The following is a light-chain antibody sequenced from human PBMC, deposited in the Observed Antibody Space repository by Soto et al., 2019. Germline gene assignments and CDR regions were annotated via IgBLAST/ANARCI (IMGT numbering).Light chain of an antibody. CDR2: DVS. V-gene: IGLV2-14*01. J-gene: IGLJ1*01. CDR3: SSYTTSSPHVV. CDR1: SSDVGSYNY. Sequence: QSVLTQPASVSGSPGQSITISCTGTSSDVGSYNYVSWYQQHPGKAPQLMIYDVSNRPSGVSNRFSGSKSGNAASLTISGRQAEDEADYYCSSYTTSSPHVVFGTGTKVTVL.